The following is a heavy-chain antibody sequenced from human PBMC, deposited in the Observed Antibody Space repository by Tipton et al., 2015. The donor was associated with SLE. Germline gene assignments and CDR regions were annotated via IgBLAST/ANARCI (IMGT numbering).Heavy chain of an antibody. CDR3: ARDRRSYYDYYYGMDV. V-gene: IGHV1-18*01. CDR1: GYTFTSYG. J-gene: IGHJ6*02. CDR2: ISAYNGNT. D-gene: IGHD1-26*01. Sequence: QSGPEVKKPGASVKVSCKASGYTFTSYGISWVRQAPGQGLEWMGWISAYNGNTNYAQKLQGRVTMTTDTSTSTAYMELRSLTSDDTAVYYCARDRRSYYDYYYGMDVWGQGTMVTVSS.